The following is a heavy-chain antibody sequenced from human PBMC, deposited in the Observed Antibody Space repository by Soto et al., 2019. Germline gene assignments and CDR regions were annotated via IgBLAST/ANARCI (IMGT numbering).Heavy chain of an antibody. D-gene: IGHD1-26*01. Sequence: QVQLQESGPGLVKPSGTLSLTCGVFGGSISNSNWWTWVRQPPGKGLEWIGEIYHSGSTIYNSSPMSRVTIALDKVNSQFSLKLTSVTAADTAVYYCAHRPIVGAAIWGQGTLVTVSS. CDR3: AHRPIVGAAI. V-gene: IGHV4-4*02. J-gene: IGHJ4*02. CDR2: IYHSGST. CDR1: GGSISNSNW.